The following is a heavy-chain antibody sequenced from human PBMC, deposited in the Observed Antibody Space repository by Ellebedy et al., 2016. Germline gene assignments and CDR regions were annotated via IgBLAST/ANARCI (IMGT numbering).Heavy chain of an antibody. Sequence: GSLRLXXTVSGGSISSSSYYWGWIRQPPGKGLEWIGSLYYSGSTYYSPSLKSRVTISVDTSRNQFSLKLSSVTAADTAVYYCARDRTIFGVVISYYYGMNVWGQGTTVTVSS. D-gene: IGHD3-3*01. CDR3: ARDRTIFGVVISYYYGMNV. CDR1: GGSISSSSYY. J-gene: IGHJ6*02. CDR2: LYYSGST. V-gene: IGHV4-39*07.